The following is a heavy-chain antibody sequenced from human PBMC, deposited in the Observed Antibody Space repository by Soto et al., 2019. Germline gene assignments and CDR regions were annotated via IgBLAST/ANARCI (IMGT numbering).Heavy chain of an antibody. Sequence: SSETLSLTCTVSGGSISSGRYYWSWIRQHPGKGLEWMGYITDSGSTYNKPSLRGRVTMSVDTTENQFSLNLNSVTSADTAVYHCARGSGGNWYFDLWGRGTLVTVSS. CDR1: GGSISSGRYY. CDR2: ITDSGST. CDR3: ARGSGGNWYFDL. J-gene: IGHJ2*01. V-gene: IGHV4-31*03.